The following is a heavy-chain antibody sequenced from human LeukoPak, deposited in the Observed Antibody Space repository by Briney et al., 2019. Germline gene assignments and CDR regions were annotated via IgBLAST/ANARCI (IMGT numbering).Heavy chain of an antibody. CDR2: ISSSSSTI. D-gene: IGHD5/OR15-5a*01. CDR3: ARGLGAFDI. J-gene: IGHJ3*02. CDR1: GFTFSSYS. Sequence: GGSLRLSCAASGFTFSSYSMNWVRQAPGKGLEWVSYISSSSSTIYYADSVKGRFTISRDNAKNSLYLQMNSLRAEDTAVYYCARGLGAFDIWGQGTMVTVSS. V-gene: IGHV3-48*04.